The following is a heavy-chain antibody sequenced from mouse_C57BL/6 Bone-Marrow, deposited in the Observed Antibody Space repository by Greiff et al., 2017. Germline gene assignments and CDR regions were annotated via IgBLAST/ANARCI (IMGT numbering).Heavy chain of an antibody. J-gene: IGHJ3*01. CDR2: FYPGSGSI. CDR3: ARHEGLYYYGSTPWFAY. D-gene: IGHD1-1*01. CDR1: GYTFTEYT. Sequence: QVQLKQSGAELVKPGASVKLSCKASGYTFTEYTIHWVKQRSGQGLEWIGWFYPGSGSIKYNEKFKDKATLTADKSSSTVYMELSRLTSEDSAVYFCARHEGLYYYGSTPWFAYWGQGTLVTVSA. V-gene: IGHV1-62-2*01.